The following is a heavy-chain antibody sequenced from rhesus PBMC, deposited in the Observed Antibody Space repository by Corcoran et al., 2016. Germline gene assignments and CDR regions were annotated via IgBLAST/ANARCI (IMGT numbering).Heavy chain of an antibody. Sequence: ELQLVESGGGLAKPGGSLRLSCAASGFTFSSYWMHWVRKAPGKGFELLSAINSAGRSTYYADSVKGRFTIYRENAKNTLYLQMDGLRAEDTAVYYCAGLTSPWGQGVLVTVSS. J-gene: IGHJ4*01. V-gene: IGHV3-14*01. CDR1: GFTFSSYW. CDR2: INSAGRST. CDR3: AGLTSP.